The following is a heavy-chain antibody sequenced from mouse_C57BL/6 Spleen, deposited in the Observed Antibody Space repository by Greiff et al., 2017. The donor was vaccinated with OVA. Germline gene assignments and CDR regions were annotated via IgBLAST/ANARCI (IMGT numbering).Heavy chain of an antibody. CDR3: ASSEGNRYYFNY. CDR1: GYTFTSYG. CDR2: IYPRSGNT. J-gene: IGHJ2*01. D-gene: IGHD2-1*01. V-gene: IGHV1-81*01. Sequence: VKLQESGAELARPGASVKLSCKASGYTFTSYGISWVKQRTGQGLEWIGEIYPRSGNTYYNEKFKGKATLTADKSSSTAYMELRSLTSEDSAVYFCASSEGNRYYFNYWGQGTTLTVSS.